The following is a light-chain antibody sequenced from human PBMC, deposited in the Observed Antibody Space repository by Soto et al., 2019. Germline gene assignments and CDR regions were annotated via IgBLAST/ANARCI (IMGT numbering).Light chain of an antibody. CDR3: TAGSNDLWV. J-gene: IGLJ3*02. V-gene: IGLV2-8*01. Sequence: QSALTQPPSASRSPGQSVTISCTGTSSDVGGYHYVSWYQHHPGKAPKLMIYEVSKRPSGVPDRFSGSKSGNTASLTVSGLQAEDEADYHCTAGSNDLWVFGGGTKLTVL. CDR2: EVS. CDR1: SSDVGGYHY.